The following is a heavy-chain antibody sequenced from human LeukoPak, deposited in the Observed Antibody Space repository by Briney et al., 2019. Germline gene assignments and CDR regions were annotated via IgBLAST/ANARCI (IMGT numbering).Heavy chain of an antibody. D-gene: IGHD3-9*01. Sequence: GGSLRLSCATSGFTFSSYAMSWVRQAPGKGLEWVSGIGASGGSTYYADSVKGRFTISRDNSKNTLYLQMNSLRTEDTAVYYCAKAEGYDILTGLDYWGQGSLVTVSS. J-gene: IGHJ4*02. CDR2: IGASGGST. CDR1: GFTFSSYA. V-gene: IGHV3-23*01. CDR3: AKAEGYDILTGLDY.